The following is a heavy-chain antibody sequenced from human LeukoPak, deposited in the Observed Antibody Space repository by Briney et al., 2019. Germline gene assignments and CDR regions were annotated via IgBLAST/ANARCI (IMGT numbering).Heavy chain of an antibody. CDR3: ARDSATHSSSWSPYFDY. D-gene: IGHD6-13*01. V-gene: IGHV3-48*03. J-gene: IGHJ4*02. CDR2: ISSSGSTI. Sequence: GGSLRLSCAASGFTFSRYEMNWVRQAPGKGLEGVSYISSSGSTIYYADSVKGRFTISRDNAKNSLYLQMNSLRAEDTAVYYCARDSATHSSSWSPYFDYWGQGTLVTVSS. CDR1: GFTFSRYE.